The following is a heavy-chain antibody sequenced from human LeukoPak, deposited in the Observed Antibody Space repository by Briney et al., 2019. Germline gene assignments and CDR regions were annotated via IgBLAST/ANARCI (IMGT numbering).Heavy chain of an antibody. V-gene: IGHV3-23*01. J-gene: IGHJ5*02. CDR1: GFTLSSFA. Sequence: GGSLRLSRAASGFTLSSFAMSWVRQAPGKGLEWVSAISDSGDATHLADSVKGRFTISRDNSKNTLYLHMNSLRAEDTAVYYCASNPGRGDWFDPWGQGTLVTVSS. D-gene: IGHD3-10*01. CDR3: ASNPGRGDWFDP. CDR2: ISDSGDAT.